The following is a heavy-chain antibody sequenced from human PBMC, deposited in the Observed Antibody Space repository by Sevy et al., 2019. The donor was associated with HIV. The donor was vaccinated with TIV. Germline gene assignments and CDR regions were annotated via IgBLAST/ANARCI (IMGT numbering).Heavy chain of an antibody. CDR1: GYRFNTYW. CDR2: IYPGDSET. CDR3: ARYINNNGMDV. Sequence: GESLKISCKASGYRFNTYWINWVRQMPGKGLEWMGVIYPGDSETLYSPSVQGQVVISADKSSSTAYLQWSSLEASDTATYCCARYINNNGMDVWGQGTTVTVSS. V-gene: IGHV5-51*01. D-gene: IGHD2-8*01. J-gene: IGHJ6*02.